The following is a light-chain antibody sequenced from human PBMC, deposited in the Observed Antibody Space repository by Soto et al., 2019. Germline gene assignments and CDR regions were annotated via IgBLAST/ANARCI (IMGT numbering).Light chain of an antibody. V-gene: IGLV1-47*01. J-gene: IGLJ1*01. CDR2: RNN. Sequence: QLVLTQPPSASGTPGQRVTISCSGSSSNIGSNYVYWYQQLPGTAPKLLIYRNNQRPSGVPDRFSGSKSGTSASLANSGLLSEDEADYYCAAWDDRLRGLYVFGIGTKLTVL. CDR1: SSNIGSNY. CDR3: AAWDDRLRGLYV.